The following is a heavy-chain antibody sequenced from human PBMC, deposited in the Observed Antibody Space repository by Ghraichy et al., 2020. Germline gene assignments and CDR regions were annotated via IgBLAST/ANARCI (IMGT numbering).Heavy chain of an antibody. CDR2: IKSNTDGLTT. CDR1: GFTFRHAW. V-gene: IGHV3-15*01. D-gene: IGHD2-2*01. CDR3: ATEEHYAG. Sequence: GGSLRLSCAASGFTFRHAWMSWVRQAPGKGLEWVARIKSNTDGLTTDYAAPVKGRFSTSRDDSKNMMYLQMNGLKTEDTAVYYCATEEHYAGWGQGTMVTVPS. J-gene: IGHJ3*01.